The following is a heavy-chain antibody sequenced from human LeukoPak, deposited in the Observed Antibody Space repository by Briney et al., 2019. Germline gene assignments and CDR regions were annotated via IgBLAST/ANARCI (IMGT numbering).Heavy chain of an antibody. CDR1: GFTFSDYY. Sequence: SGGSLRLSCAASGFTFSDYYMSWIRQAPGRGLEWISYISNRGSWIRYADSVKGRFTVSRDNAKNSLYLQMDSLRAEDTAMYYCAGGYSSSWYTFDPWGQGTLVTVSS. CDR3: AGGYSSSWYTFDP. J-gene: IGHJ5*02. V-gene: IGHV3-11*01. CDR2: ISNRGSWI. D-gene: IGHD6-13*01.